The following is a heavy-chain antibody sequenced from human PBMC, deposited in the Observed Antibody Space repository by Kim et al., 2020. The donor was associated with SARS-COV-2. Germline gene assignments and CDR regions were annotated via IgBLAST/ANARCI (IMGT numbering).Heavy chain of an antibody. D-gene: IGHD3-10*01. J-gene: IGHJ6*02. CDR3: ARDRSGGYGMDV. CDR2: IKYDGSDK. CDR1: GFPFSRYW. Sequence: GGSLRLSCAASGFPFSRYWMYWVRQAPGKGLEWLVNIKYDGSDKYYVDSVKGRFTVSRDNAKNSLYLHMTSLRAEDTAVYFCARDRSGGYGMDVWDHGTT. V-gene: IGHV3-7*03.